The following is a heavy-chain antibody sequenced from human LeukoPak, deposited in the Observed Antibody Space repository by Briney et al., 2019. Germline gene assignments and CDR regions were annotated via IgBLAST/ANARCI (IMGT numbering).Heavy chain of an antibody. Sequence: SETLSLTCTVSGGSIRGYYWSWIRQPPGKGLEWIGYIHYTGSTDYNPSLNSRLTMSVDTSKNQFSLNLSSVTAADTAVYYCARGYGSGSYNNFNHWGQGILVTVSS. CDR1: GGSIRGYY. D-gene: IGHD3-10*01. J-gene: IGHJ4*02. CDR2: IHYTGST. CDR3: ARGYGSGSYNNFNH. V-gene: IGHV4-59*01.